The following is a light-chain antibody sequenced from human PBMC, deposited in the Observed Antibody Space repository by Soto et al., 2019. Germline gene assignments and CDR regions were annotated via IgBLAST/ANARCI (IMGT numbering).Light chain of an antibody. V-gene: IGKV1-17*01. J-gene: IGKJ5*01. CDR3: LRHYISPIP. Sequence: DIQMTQSPSSLSASVGDRVTITCRASQGIRNDLAWYQQIPGKAPKRLIYAASSLQSGVPSRFSGTGSGTEFTLTISSLQPEDFATYSCLRHYISPIPFGQGTRPEIK. CDR1: QGIRND. CDR2: AAS.